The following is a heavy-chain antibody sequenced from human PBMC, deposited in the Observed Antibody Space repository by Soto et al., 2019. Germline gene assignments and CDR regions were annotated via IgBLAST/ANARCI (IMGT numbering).Heavy chain of an antibody. CDR3: AKVRDYGDTSFNY. CDR2: IRGSGGNK. J-gene: IGHJ4*02. CDR1: GFTFSSYA. Sequence: GGSLRLSCAASGFTFSSYAMSWVRQAPGKGLEWVSAIRGSGGNKYYADSVKGRFTISRDNSKNTLYLQMNSLRAEDTAVYYCAKVRDYGDTSFNYWGQGTLVTVSS. V-gene: IGHV3-23*01. D-gene: IGHD4-17*01.